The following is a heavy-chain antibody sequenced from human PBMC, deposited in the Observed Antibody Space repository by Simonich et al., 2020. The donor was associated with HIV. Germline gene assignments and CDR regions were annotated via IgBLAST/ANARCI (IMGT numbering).Heavy chain of an antibody. J-gene: IGHJ1*01. CDR3: ATDSAYYYDSRDFYGGYFQH. CDR2: FDPEDGET. D-gene: IGHD3-22*01. Sequence: QVQLVQSGAEVKKPGASVKVSCKASGYTLTDLSLHWVRQAPGKGLELMGNFDPEDGETIYSQEVQGRVTMTEDTSTDTAYMELSSLRSEDTAVYYCATDSAYYYDSRDFYGGYFQHWGQGTLVTVSS. CDR1: GYTLTDLS. V-gene: IGHV1-24*01.